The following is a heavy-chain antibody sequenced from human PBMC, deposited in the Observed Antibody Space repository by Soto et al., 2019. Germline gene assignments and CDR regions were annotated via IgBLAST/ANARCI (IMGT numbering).Heavy chain of an antibody. CDR3: ASHLMNAFDV. CDR2: IYYTGST. J-gene: IGHJ3*01. CDR1: GASMNNKY. D-gene: IGHD3-3*02. Sequence: QVLLQESGPGLVKPSETLSLTCSVSGASMNNKYWSWLRQPPGKGLEWIGYIYYTGSTDYNPSLRSGVTILVDTPKNQFSLNLKSVTAADTAVYYCASHLMNAFDVWGQGALVTVSS. V-gene: IGHV4-59*01.